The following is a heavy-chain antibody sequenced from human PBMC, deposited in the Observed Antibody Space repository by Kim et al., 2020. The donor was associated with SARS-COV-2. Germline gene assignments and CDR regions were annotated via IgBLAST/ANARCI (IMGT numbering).Heavy chain of an antibody. CDR2: IYYSGST. J-gene: IGHJ3*02. D-gene: IGHD3-10*01. CDR1: GGSISSSSYY. CDR3: ARPWRYGSGSYLYAFDI. Sequence: SETLSLTCTVSGGSISSSSYYWGWIRQPPGKGLEWIGSIYYSGSTYYNPSLKSRVTISVDTSKNQFSLKLSSVTAADTAVYYCARPWRYGSGSYLYAFDIWGQGTMVTVSS. V-gene: IGHV4-39*01.